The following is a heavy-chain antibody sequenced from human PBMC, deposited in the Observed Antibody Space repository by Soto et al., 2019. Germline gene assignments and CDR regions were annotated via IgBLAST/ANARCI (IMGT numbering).Heavy chain of an antibody. CDR3: AHTIGSGSYIPY. J-gene: IGHJ4*02. CDR1: GDSISNNNW. CDR2: VHHSGRS. D-gene: IGHD3-10*01. V-gene: IGHV4-4*02. Sequence: QVQLQESGPGLTKPSGTLSLTCAVSGDSISNNNWWSWVRQPPGKGLEWMGEVHHSGRSNSNPSLKSRVTMSIDTSKNQFSLRLDSVTAADTAVYYCAHTIGSGSYIPYWGQGTLVTVSS.